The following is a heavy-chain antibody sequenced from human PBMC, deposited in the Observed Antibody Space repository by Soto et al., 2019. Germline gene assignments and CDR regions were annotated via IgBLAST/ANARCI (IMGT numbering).Heavy chain of an antibody. Sequence: PSETLSLTCTVSGGSISSYYWSWIRPPPGKGLEWIGYIYYLGSTDYNPSLKSRVTISVDTSKRQFSLRLTSVTAADTAVYYCARDGYDGSGSPYPAYWGPGTQVTVSS. J-gene: IGHJ4*02. CDR2: IYYLGST. CDR1: GGSISSYY. CDR3: ARDGYDGSGSPYPAY. V-gene: IGHV4-59*01. D-gene: IGHD3-10*01.